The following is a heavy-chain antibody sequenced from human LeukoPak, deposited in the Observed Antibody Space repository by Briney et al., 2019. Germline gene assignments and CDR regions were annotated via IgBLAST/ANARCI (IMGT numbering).Heavy chain of an antibody. J-gene: IGHJ3*02. CDR1: GFTFSSSA. D-gene: IGHD6-19*01. CDR2: ISSSGSTI. V-gene: IGHV3-48*04. Sequence: GGSLRLSCAASGFTFSSSAMSWVRQAPGKGLEWVSYISSSGSTIYYADSVKGRFTISRDNAKNSLYLQMNSLRAEDTAVYYCARVGRAYSSGWYAFDIWGQGTMVTVSS. CDR3: ARVGRAYSSGWYAFDI.